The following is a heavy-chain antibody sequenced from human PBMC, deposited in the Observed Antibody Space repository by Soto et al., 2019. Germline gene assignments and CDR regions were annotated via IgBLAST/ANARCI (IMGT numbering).Heavy chain of an antibody. J-gene: IGHJ4*01. D-gene: IGHD2-8*01. Sequence: QITLKESGPMLVKPTQTLTLTCSFSGFSLRTNGVGVGWIRQPPGKALEWLTMIYWDDDIRYSPSLRTRLTTPRDISTTQGPLPVPTLAPVDTASYYCAYIGRYAEPFYFASWGQEPWSPSPQ. CDR1: GFSLRTNGVG. V-gene: IGHV2-5*02. CDR2: IYWDDDI. CDR3: AYIGRYAEPFYFAS.